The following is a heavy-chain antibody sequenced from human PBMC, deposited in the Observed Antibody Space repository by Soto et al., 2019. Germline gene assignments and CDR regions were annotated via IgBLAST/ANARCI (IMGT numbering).Heavy chain of an antibody. D-gene: IGHD4-4*01. J-gene: IGHJ6*02. CDR2: IIPIFGTA. V-gene: IGHV1-69*01. Sequence: QVQLVQSGAEVKKPGSSVKVSCKASGGTFSSYAISWVRQAPGQGLEWMGGIIPIFGTANYAQKFQGRVTITADESTSTAYMELSSLRSEDTAVYYCAGPGESETTVTTYYYYYGMDVWGQGTTVTVSS. CDR1: GGTFSSYA. CDR3: AGPGESETTVTTYYYYYGMDV.